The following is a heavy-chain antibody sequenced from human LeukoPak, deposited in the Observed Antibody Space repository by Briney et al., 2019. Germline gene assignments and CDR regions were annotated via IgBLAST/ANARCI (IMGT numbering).Heavy chain of an antibody. CDR1: GFTFSSYG. J-gene: IGHJ5*02. CDR2: INPSGGST. D-gene: IGHD4-17*01. V-gene: IGHV1-46*01. CDR3: ASQNSPQVTTVTTPWFDP. Sequence: PGGSLRLSCAASGFTFSSYGMHWVRQAPGQGLEWMGIINPSGGSTSYAQKFQGRVTMTRDTSTSTVYMELSSLRSEDTAVYYCASQNSPQVTTVTTPWFDPWGQGTLVTVSS.